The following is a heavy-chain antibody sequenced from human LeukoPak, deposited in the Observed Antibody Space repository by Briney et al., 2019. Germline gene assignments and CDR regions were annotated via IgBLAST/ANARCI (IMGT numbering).Heavy chain of an antibody. J-gene: IGHJ4*02. CDR1: GGTFSIYA. V-gene: IGHV1-69*13. CDR2: IIPIFGTA. Sequence: AASVKVSCKASGGTFSIYAISWVRQSPGQGLEWMGGIIPIFGTANYAQKFQGRDTITADESTSTAYMKLSSLRSEDTAVYYCARLYCSSTSCLWGQGTLVTVSS. D-gene: IGHD2-2*01. CDR3: ARLYCSSTSCL.